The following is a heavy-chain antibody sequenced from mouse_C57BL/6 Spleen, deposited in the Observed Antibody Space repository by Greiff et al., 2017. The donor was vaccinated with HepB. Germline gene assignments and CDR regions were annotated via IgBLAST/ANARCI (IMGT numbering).Heavy chain of an antibody. J-gene: IGHJ2*01. CDR3: ARRAVYGNYVGY. Sequence: QVQLQQSGAELMKPGASVKLSCKATGYTFTGYWIEWVKQRPGHGLEWIGEILPGSGSTNYSEKFKGKATFTADTSSNTAYMQLSSLTTEDSAIYYCARRAVYGNYVGYWGQGTTLTVSS. CDR2: ILPGSGST. CDR1: GYTFTGYW. D-gene: IGHD2-1*01. V-gene: IGHV1-9*01.